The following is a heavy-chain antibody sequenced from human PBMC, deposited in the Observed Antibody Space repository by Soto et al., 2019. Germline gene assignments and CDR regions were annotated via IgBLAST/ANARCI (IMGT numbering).Heavy chain of an antibody. CDR1: GFTFSNYA. CDR2: IWYDGSNK. CDR3: ARGLFYDILTGGFDY. V-gene: IGHV3-33*01. D-gene: IGHD3-9*01. J-gene: IGHJ4*02. Sequence: QVQLVESGGGVVQPGRSLRLSCAASGFTFSNYAFHWVRQAPGKGLEWVSFIWYDGSNKYYGDSVKGRFTISRDNSKNTLYLQMNRLRAEDTAVYYCARGLFYDILTGGFDYWGQGTMVTFSS.